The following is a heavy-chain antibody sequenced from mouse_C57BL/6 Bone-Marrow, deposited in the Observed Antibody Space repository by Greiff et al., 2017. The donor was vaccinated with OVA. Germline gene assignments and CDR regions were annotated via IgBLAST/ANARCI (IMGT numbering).Heavy chain of an antibody. CDR1: GYAFSSSW. J-gene: IGHJ1*03. CDR3: ARYYGSSHWYFDV. CDR2: IYPGDGDT. Sequence: VKLMESGPELVKPGASVKISCKASGYAFSSSWMNWVKQRPGKGLEWIGRIYPGDGDTNYNGKFKGKATLTADKSSSTAYMQLSSLTSEDSAVYYCARYYGSSHWYFDVWGTGTTVTVSS. D-gene: IGHD1-1*01. V-gene: IGHV1-82*01.